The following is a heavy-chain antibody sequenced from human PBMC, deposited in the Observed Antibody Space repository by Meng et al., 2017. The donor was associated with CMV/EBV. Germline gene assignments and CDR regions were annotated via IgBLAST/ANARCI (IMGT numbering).Heavy chain of an antibody. J-gene: IGHJ4*02. Sequence: AGLLQPADHLARTGAFEGGSVMGCTVRWIRQTPGKGLECIGEINHSRTTNYNPSLKIRVPISVDTSKNQFSLKLSSVTAADTAVYYCASSLTYPDYCGQGALVTVSS. D-gene: IGHD2-15*01. CDR3: ASSLTYPDY. CDR1: GGSVMGCT. CDR2: INHSRTT. V-gene: IGHV4-34*01.